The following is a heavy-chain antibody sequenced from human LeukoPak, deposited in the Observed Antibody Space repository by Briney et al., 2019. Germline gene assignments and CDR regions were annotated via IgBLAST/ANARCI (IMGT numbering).Heavy chain of an antibody. J-gene: IGHJ3*02. D-gene: IGHD1/OR15-1a*01. Sequence: PGGPLRLSCAASRFTFSSYEISWVRQAPGKGLEWVSYISGSGIKHYADSVKGRFTISRDDAKNSLYLQMNSLRVEDTAVYYCARENTGVAFDIWGQGTTVTV. CDR1: RFTFSSYE. CDR2: ISGSGIK. CDR3: ARENTGVAFDI. V-gene: IGHV3-48*03.